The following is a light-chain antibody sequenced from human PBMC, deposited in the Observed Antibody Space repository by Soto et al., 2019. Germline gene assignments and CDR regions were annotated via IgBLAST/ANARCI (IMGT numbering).Light chain of an antibody. CDR3: QQYNSYALS. CDR1: QSISSW. CDR2: KAS. J-gene: IGKJ4*01. V-gene: IGKV1-5*03. Sequence: DTQTTQSPSTLSASVGGRITITCRASQSISSWLAWYQQKPGKAPKLLIYKASSLESGVPSRFSGSGSGTEFTLTVSSLQPDDFATYYCQQYNSYALSFGGGTKVEIK.